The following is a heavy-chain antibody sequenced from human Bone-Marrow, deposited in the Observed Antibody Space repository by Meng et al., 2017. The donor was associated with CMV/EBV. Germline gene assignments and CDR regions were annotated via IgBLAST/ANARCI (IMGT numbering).Heavy chain of an antibody. CDR2: IWSDGSSQ. V-gene: IGHV3-33*01. D-gene: IGHD3-3*01. CDR1: GFTFSAHA. CDR3: ARASYVYWIGY. Sequence: SCAPSGFTFSAHAMHWVRQAPGTGLEWVALIWSDGSSQHYADSVRGRFTISRDNSKNMVYLQMNSLRAEDTALYYCARASYVYWIGYWGQGTLVTVSS. J-gene: IGHJ4*02.